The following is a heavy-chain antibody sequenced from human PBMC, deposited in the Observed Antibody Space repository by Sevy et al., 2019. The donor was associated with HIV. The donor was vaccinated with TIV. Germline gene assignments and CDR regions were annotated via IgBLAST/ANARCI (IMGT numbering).Heavy chain of an antibody. CDR1: GGSVSSGSYY. J-gene: IGHJ4*02. D-gene: IGHD3-22*01. CDR3: ARGVVITKLLDY. Sequence: SETLSLTCTVSGGSVSSGSYYRSWIRQPPGKGLEWIGYIYYSGSTNYNPSLKSRVTISVDTSKNQFSLKLSSVTAADTAVYYCARGVVITKLLDYWGQGTLVTVSS. CDR2: IYYSGST. V-gene: IGHV4-61*01.